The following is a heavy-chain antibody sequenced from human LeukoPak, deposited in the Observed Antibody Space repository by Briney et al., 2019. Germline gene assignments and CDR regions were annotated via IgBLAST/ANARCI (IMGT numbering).Heavy chain of an antibody. V-gene: IGHV4-34*01. D-gene: IGHD2-21*02. CDR3: ARGGPIVVVTANLRYYYGMDV. CDR2: INHSGST. J-gene: IGHJ6*02. Sequence: PSETLSLTCAVYGGSFSGYYWSWIRQPPGKGLEWIGEINHSGSTNYNPSLKSRVTISVDTSKNQFSLKLSSVTAADTAVYYCARGGPIVVVTANLRYYYGMDVWGQGTTVTVSS. CDR1: GGSFSGYY.